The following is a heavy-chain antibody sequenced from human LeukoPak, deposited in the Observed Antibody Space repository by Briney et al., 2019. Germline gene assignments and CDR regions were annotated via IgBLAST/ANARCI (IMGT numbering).Heavy chain of an antibody. J-gene: IGHJ4*02. CDR1: GYTFTSYG. CDR2: ISAYNGNT. D-gene: IGHD3-16*01. CDR3: ARNVGRSYDLDY. Sequence: ASVKVSCKASGYTFTSYGISWVRQAPGQGLEWMGWISAYNGNTDYAQSLQGRVTMTIDTSTSTVYMELRSLRSDDTAVYYCARNVGRSYDLDYWGQGTLVTVSS. V-gene: IGHV1-18*01.